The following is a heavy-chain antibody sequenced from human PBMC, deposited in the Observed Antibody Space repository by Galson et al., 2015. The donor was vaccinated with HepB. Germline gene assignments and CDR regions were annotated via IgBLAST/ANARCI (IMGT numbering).Heavy chain of an antibody. CDR2: INPNGGNT. CDR3: ARLGESGSETLDY. D-gene: IGHD1-26*01. V-gene: IGHV1-46*01. CDR1: GYTFSNYY. Sequence: SVKVSCKASGYTFSNYYMNWVRQAPGQELEWMGIINPNGGNTSYAQKFQGRFTMTRDTSTSTVYMEVSSLRFEDTAVYYCARLGESGSETLDYWGQGTLVTVS. J-gene: IGHJ4*02.